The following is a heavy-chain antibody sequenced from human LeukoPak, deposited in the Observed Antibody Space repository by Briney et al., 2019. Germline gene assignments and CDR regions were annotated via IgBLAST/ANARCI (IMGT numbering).Heavy chain of an antibody. J-gene: IGHJ4*02. CDR1: GYSISSGYY. V-gene: IGHV4-38-2*02. D-gene: IGHD1-26*01. CDR3: ARDLWGATTIDY. CDR2: KSHSGST. Sequence: PSETLSLTCTVSGYSISSGYYWGWIRQPPGKGLEWIGSKSHSGSTFYNPSLKSRVTVSLDTSKNQFSLQLSSVTAADTAVYYCARDLWGATTIDYWGQGTLVTVSS.